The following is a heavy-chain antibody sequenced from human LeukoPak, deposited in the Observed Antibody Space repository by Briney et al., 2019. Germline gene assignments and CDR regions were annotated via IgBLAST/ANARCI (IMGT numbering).Heavy chain of an antibody. V-gene: IGHV3-23*01. J-gene: IGHJ3*02. D-gene: IGHD3-22*01. CDR3: ARDGYYDSSGYRTDAFDI. Sequence: GGSLRLSCAASGFTFSSYAMSWVRQAPGKGLEWVSLISGSGGSTYYADSVKGRFTISRDNAKNSLYLQMNSLRAEDTAVYYCARDGYYDSSGYRTDAFDIWGQGTMVTVSS. CDR2: ISGSGGST. CDR1: GFTFSSYA.